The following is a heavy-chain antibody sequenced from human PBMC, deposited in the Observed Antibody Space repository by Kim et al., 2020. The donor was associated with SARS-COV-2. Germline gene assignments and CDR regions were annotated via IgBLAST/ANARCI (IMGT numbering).Heavy chain of an antibody. V-gene: IGHV1-8*01. D-gene: IGHD6-6*01. J-gene: IGHJ4*02. CDR3: ARDSSSSGGYYFDY. CDR1: GYTFTSYD. CDR2: MNPNSGNT. Sequence: ASVKVSCKASGYTFTSYDINWVRQATGQGLEWMGWMNPNSGNTGYAQKFQGRVTMTRNTSISTAYMELSSLRSEDTAVYYCARDSSSSGGYYFDYRGQGTLVTVSS.